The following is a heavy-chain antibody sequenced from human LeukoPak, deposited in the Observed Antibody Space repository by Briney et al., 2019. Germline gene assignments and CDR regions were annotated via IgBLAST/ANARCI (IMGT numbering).Heavy chain of an antibody. D-gene: IGHD4-17*01. CDR2: IYSGGNT. CDR1: GFIVSSYY. V-gene: IGHV3-53*01. Sequence: GGSLRLSCAASGFIVSSYYMSWVRQAPGKGLEWVSVIYSGGNTNYADSVKGRFTISRDNSKNTLYLQMNSLRAEDTAVYYCARGSDDYGDYDSDYWGQGTLVTVSS. J-gene: IGHJ4*02. CDR3: ARGSDDYGDYDSDY.